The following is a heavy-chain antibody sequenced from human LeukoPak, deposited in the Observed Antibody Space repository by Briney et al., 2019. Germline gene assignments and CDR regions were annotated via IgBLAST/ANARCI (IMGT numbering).Heavy chain of an antibody. V-gene: IGHV1-18*01. CDR1: GYTFTSYG. D-gene: IGHD3-16*01. Sequence: ASVMVSCKASGYTFTSYGINWVRQAPGQGLEWMGWISAYNGNTNYAQKFQGRVIMTTDTLTSTAYMELMSLRSDDTAVYYCARDSTGLRLGDNWFDPWGQGTLVTVSS. CDR3: ARDSTGLRLGDNWFDP. CDR2: ISAYNGNT. J-gene: IGHJ5*02.